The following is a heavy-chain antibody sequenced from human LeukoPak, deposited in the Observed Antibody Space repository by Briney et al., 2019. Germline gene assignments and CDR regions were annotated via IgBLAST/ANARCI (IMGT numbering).Heavy chain of an antibody. Sequence: KASETLSLTCTVSGGSISTYYWNWIRQPPGKGLEWIGYFSYSGSTNHNPSLKGRVTISGDTSKNQFSLKLSSVTAADTAFYYCARTYSSSLVFDYWGQGTLVTVSS. V-gene: IGHV4-59*01. CDR3: ARTYSSSLVFDY. CDR1: GGSISTYY. CDR2: FSYSGST. J-gene: IGHJ4*02. D-gene: IGHD6-6*01.